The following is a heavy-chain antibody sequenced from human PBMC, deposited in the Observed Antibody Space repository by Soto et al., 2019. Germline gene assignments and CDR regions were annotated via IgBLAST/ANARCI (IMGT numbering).Heavy chain of an antibody. CDR2: ISGSGDST. CDR1: RFTFSSYA. V-gene: IGHV3-23*01. CDR3: ASGRGRSFYYGMDV. J-gene: IGHJ6*02. D-gene: IGHD1-26*01. Sequence: EVQLLESGGGLVQPGGSLRLSCTASRFTFSSYAMTWVRQAPGKGLEWVSAISGSGDSTYYAGSVKGRFTISRDNSKNTLYLHMNSLRAEDTAVYYCASGRGRSFYYGMDVWGQGTTVTVSS.